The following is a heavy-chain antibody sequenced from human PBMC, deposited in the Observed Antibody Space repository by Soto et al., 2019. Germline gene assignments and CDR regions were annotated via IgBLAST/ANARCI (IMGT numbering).Heavy chain of an antibody. Sequence: GGSLRLSCAASGFTFRSYGIHWVRQAPGKGLEWVALIWFDGSKKYYVDSVKGRFAVSRDNSKNTLYLQMNSLRVEDTAVYYCARDRLVPYGYGMDVWGQGATVTVSS. V-gene: IGHV3-33*01. D-gene: IGHD2-2*01. J-gene: IGHJ6*02. CDR3: ARDRLVPYGYGMDV. CDR1: GFTFRSYG. CDR2: IWFDGSKK.